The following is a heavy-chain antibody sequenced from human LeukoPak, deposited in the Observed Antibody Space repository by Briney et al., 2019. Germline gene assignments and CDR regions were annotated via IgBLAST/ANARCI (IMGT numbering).Heavy chain of an antibody. J-gene: IGHJ3*02. CDR3: AKDLNYDILGGDDAFDI. CDR2: ISGTGAGT. Sequence: PGGSLRLSCAASGFIFSNFAMTWVRQAPGKGLEWVSTISGTGAGTDPADSVKGRFTISRDNSKNTVYLQMKSLRVEDTAVYYCAKDLNYDILGGDDAFDIWGQGTMVIVSS. V-gene: IGHV3-23*01. D-gene: IGHD3-9*01. CDR1: GFIFSNFA.